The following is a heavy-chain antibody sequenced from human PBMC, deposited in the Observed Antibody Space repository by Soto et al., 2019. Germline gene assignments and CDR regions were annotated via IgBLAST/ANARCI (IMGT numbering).Heavy chain of an antibody. Sequence: VQLVESGGGVVQPGRSLRLSCAASGFTFSSYPIHWVRQAPGKGLEWVGSISYDGTGEDFADSLGGRFTLSRDNSKNRLGLQMNSLRSEDAAVYYCVRDYSGWFDFWGQGTLVTVSS. CDR3: VRDYSGWFDF. V-gene: IGHV3-30-3*01. CDR2: ISYDGTGE. CDR1: GFTFSSYP. D-gene: IGHD3-10*01. J-gene: IGHJ5*01.